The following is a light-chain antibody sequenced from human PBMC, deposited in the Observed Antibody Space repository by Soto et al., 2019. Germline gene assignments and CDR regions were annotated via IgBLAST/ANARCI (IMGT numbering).Light chain of an antibody. J-gene: IGKJ5*01. CDR2: AAS. CDR3: QQSYSPPPIT. CDR1: QSISFY. Sequence: DIQMTQSPSSLSASVGDRVAITCRASQSISFYLNWYQQKPGNAPKVLIYAASNLQTGVPSRFSGSGSGTDFTLTINSLQPEDFATYYCQQSYSPPPITFGQGTRLEI. V-gene: IGKV1-39*01.